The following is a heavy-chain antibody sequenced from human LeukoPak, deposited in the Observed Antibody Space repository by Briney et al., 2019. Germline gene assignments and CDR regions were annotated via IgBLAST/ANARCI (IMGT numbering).Heavy chain of an antibody. CDR2: ISGSGGST. J-gene: IGHJ5*02. CDR1: GFTFSSYA. D-gene: IGHD6-19*01. V-gene: IGHV3-23*01. CDR3: AKDAEGSSGWSIGWFDP. Sequence: GGSLRLSCAASGFTFSSYAMSWVRQAPGKGLEWVSAISGSGGSTYYADSVKGRFTISRDNSKNTLYLQMNSLRAEDTAVYYCAKDAEGSSGWSIGWFDPWGQGTLVTVSS.